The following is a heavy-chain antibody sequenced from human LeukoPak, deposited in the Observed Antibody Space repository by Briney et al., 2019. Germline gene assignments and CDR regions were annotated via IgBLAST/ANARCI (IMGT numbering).Heavy chain of an antibody. CDR2: ISWNSGSI. CDR3: AKDISYDILTGYFDY. D-gene: IGHD3-9*01. J-gene: IGHJ4*02. Sequence: PGGSLRLSCAASGFTFDDYAMHWVRQAPGKGLEWVSGISWNSGSIGYADSVKGRSTISRDNAKNSLYLQMNSLRAEDTALYYCAKDISYDILTGYFDYWGQGTLVTVSS. CDR1: GFTFDDYA. V-gene: IGHV3-9*01.